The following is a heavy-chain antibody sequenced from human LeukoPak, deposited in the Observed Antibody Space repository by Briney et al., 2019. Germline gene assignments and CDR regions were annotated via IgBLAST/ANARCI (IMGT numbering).Heavy chain of an antibody. J-gene: IGHJ3*02. CDR1: GYTFTSYD. CDR3: ARVKYGYYDFWSGYPPPRDAFDI. Sequence: ASVKVSCKASGYTFTSYDINWVRQATGQGLEWMGWMNPNSGNTGYAQKFQGRVTMTRNTSISTAYMELSSLRSEDTAVYYCARVKYGYYDFWSGYPPPRDAFDIWGQGTMVTVSS. D-gene: IGHD3-3*01. CDR2: MNPNSGNT. V-gene: IGHV1-8*01.